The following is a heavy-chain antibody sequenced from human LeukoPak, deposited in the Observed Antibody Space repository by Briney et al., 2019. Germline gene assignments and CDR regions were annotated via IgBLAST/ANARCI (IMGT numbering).Heavy chain of an antibody. CDR2: ISAYNGNT. CDR1: GYTFTSYG. V-gene: IGHV1-18*01. Sequence: ASVTVSCTASGYTFTSYGISWVRQAPGQGLEWMGWISAYNGNTNYAQKLQGRVTMTTDTSTSTAYMELRSLRSDDTAVYYCARDTITMIVVVNTFDYWGQGTLVTVSS. D-gene: IGHD3-22*01. CDR3: ARDTITMIVVVNTFDY. J-gene: IGHJ4*02.